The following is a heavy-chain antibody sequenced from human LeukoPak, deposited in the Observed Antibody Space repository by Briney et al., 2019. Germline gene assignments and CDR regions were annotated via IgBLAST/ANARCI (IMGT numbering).Heavy chain of an antibody. Sequence: GGSLRLSCAASGFTFSSYSMKWVRQAPGKGLEWVSSISSSSSYIYYADSVKGRFTISRDNAKNSLYLQMNSLRAEDTAVYYCARDPLWPPGDYWGQGTLVTVSS. V-gene: IGHV3-21*01. CDR3: ARDPLWPPGDY. D-gene: IGHD5-18*01. CDR2: ISSSSSYI. CDR1: GFTFSSYS. J-gene: IGHJ4*02.